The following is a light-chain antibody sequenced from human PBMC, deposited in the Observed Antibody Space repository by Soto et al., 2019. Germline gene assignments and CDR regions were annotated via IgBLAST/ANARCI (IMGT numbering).Light chain of an antibody. CDR2: GAS. Sequence: EILMTQSPLTLSVSPGEGATLSCRASQNINSNLAWYQQRPGQAPRVLIDGASSRASGIPDRFSGRGSGTDFTLTINRLEPDDFAVYYCQQYKDWPPLTVGGGTRVESK. CDR1: QNINSN. V-gene: IGKV3D-15*01. J-gene: IGKJ4*01. CDR3: QQYKDWPPLT.